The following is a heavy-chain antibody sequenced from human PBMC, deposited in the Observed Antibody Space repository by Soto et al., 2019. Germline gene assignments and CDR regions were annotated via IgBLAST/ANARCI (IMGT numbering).Heavy chain of an antibody. V-gene: IGHV4-30-4*08. CDR2: IYYSGST. Sequence: QVQLQESGPGLVKPSQTLSLTCTVSCGSISSGAYYWSWIRQPPGKGLEWSGYIYYSGSTYYNPSPEGRGTISVDTSKNQFSLRLSSVTAADTAVYYCASDRGSRSRYFFDYWGQGTLVNVSA. CDR3: ASDRGSRSRYFFDY. D-gene: IGHD3-10*01. J-gene: IGHJ4*02. CDR1: CGSISSGAYY.